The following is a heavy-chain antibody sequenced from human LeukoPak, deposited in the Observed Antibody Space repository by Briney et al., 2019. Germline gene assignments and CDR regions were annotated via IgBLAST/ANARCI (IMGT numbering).Heavy chain of an antibody. D-gene: IGHD2-2*01. CDR2: INPNDGDT. V-gene: IGHV1-2*02. CDR1: VYTFTNYY. J-gene: IGHJ4*02. Sequence: ASLRLSCTASVYTFTNYYMRWVRQAPGQRLEWMGRINPNDGDTNYAQNFQGRVTMTRDKSNSTAHVEVSRLLSQDTAGYYCAGANFLYCGSSTCRFDYWGQGTLVTVSS. CDR3: AGANFLYCGSSTCRFDY.